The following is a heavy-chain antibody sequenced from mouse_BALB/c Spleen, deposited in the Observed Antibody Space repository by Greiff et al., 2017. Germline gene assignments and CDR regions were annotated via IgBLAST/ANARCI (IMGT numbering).Heavy chain of an antibody. V-gene: IGHV3-6*02. Sequence: EVQRVESGPGLVKPSQSLSLTCSVTGYSITSGYYWNWIRQFPGNILEWMGYISYDGSNNYNPSLKNRISITRDTSKNQFFLKLNSVTTEDTATYYCARDHDYAMDYWGQGTSVTVSS. CDR1: GYSITSGYY. CDR2: ISYDGSN. CDR3: ARDHDYAMDY. J-gene: IGHJ4*01.